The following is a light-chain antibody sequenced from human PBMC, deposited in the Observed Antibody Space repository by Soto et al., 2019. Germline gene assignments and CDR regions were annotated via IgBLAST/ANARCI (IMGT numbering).Light chain of an antibody. J-gene: IGKJ4*01. CDR2: DAS. V-gene: IGKV3-11*01. Sequence: VLSQSRATLSSSPWARATLPRRASRSVSSYLAWYHQKPGQAPRLLIYDASNRAPGIPARFSGSGSGTDFTLTISSLEPEDFAVYYCQQRTNWPFTFGGGTKVDIK. CDR1: RSVSSY. CDR3: QQRTNWPFT.